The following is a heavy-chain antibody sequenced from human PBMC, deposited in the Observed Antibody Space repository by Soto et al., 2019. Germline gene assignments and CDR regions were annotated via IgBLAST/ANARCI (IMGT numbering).Heavy chain of an antibody. CDR2: ISGTAHAT. V-gene: IGHV3-23*01. CDR3: VKDAPQPFSD. CDR1: GFDFSNYA. D-gene: IGHD3-3*02. Sequence: EVQLLESGGGLVQPGGSLRISCAASGFDFSNYAMSWVRQALGKGLEWVSAISGTAHATYYAASVKGRFTISRDNSKNTLYLQMNSLRVEDTAVYFCVKDAPQPFSDWGQGTLVTVSS. J-gene: IGHJ4*02.